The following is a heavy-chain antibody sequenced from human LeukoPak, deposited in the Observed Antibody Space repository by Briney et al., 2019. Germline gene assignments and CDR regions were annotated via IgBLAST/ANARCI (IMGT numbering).Heavy chain of an antibody. D-gene: IGHD1-7*01. J-gene: IGHJ4*02. V-gene: IGHV4-4*02. CDR3: ARTSGNYLYFFDY. CDR2: IYHTGST. CDR1: GASISSTNW. Sequence: SEPLSLLCAVSGASISSTNWWNWVRQPPGKGLEWIGEIYHTGSTNYDPSLKGRVTILLDKSRNQFSLILSSVTAADTAVYYCARTSGNYLYFFDYWGQGTLVTVSS.